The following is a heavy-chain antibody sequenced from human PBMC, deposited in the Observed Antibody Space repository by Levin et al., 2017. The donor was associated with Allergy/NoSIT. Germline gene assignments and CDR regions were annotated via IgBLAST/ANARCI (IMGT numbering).Heavy chain of an antibody. D-gene: IGHD6-19*01. Sequence: PGGSLRLSCTVSGGSMSSYYWSWIRRPLGKGLEWIGYIDYSGSTNYNPSLKSRVTISVDTSKNQFSLKLSSVTAADTAGYYCARLQGSGWPGYFDLWGRGTLVTVSS. CDR3: ARLQGSGWPGYFDL. CDR2: IDYSGST. CDR1: GGSMSSYY. V-gene: IGHV4-59*08. J-gene: IGHJ2*01.